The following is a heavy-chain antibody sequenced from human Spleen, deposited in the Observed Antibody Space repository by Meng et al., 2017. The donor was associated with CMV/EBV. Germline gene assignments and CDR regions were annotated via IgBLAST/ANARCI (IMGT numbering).Heavy chain of an antibody. V-gene: IGHV3-48*04. J-gene: IGHJ4*02. D-gene: IGHD1-1*01. CDR3: AREDAVLPDY. CDR2: ISSTSTTI. Sequence: GGSLRLSCAASGFTFSSYSMNWVRQAPGKGLEWVSYISSTSTTIYYADSVKGRFTISRDNAKSSLFLQMNSLRAEDTAVYYCAREDAVLPDYWGQGTLVTVSS. CDR1: GFTFSSYS.